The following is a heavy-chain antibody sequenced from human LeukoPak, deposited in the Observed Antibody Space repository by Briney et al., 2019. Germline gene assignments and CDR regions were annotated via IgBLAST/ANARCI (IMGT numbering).Heavy chain of an antibody. Sequence: GGSLRLSCAASGFTFRSYSMNWVRQAPGKGLECVSSISSSSSYIYYADSVKGRFTISRDNAKNSLYLQMNSLRAEDTAVYYCASIEQDYYYYMDVWGKGTTVTVSS. CDR2: ISSSSSYI. CDR1: GFTFRSYS. J-gene: IGHJ6*03. CDR3: ASIEQDYYYYMDV. V-gene: IGHV3-21*01. D-gene: IGHD2-15*01.